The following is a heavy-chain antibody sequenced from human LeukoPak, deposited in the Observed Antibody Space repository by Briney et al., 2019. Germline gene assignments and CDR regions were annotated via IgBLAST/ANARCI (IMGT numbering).Heavy chain of an antibody. Sequence: SSETLSLTCTVSGGSISSYYWNWIRQPPGKGLEWIGYIYYSGSTNYNPSLKSRVTISVDTSKNQFSLKLSSVTAADTAVYYCARSLYYYGSDSFDIWGQGTMVTVSS. D-gene: IGHD3-10*01. CDR1: GGSISSYY. CDR3: ARSLYYYGSDSFDI. V-gene: IGHV4-59*01. J-gene: IGHJ3*02. CDR2: IYYSGST.